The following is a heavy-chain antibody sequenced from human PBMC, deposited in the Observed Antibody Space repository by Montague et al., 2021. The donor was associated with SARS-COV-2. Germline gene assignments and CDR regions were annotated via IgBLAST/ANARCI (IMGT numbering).Heavy chain of an antibody. V-gene: IGHV3-21*01. Sequence: SRSLSFAASGFTFSSYSINWVRPAPGKGLAWVSSISKISDYIYYADSVKGRFTISRDNAKNSPYLQMNSLRAEDKAVYYYARPSRDSGAWYGMDVWGQGTTVTVSS. CDR2: ISKISDYI. D-gene: IGHD3-10*01. J-gene: IGHJ6*02. CDR3: ARPSRDSGAWYGMDV. CDR1: GFTFSSYS.